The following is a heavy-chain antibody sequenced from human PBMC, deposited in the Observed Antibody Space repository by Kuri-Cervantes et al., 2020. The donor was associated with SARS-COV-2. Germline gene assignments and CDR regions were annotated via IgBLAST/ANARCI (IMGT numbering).Heavy chain of an antibody. J-gene: IGHJ6*02. CDR1: GFTVSSNY. V-gene: IGHV3-53*04. D-gene: IGHD3-10*01. CDR2: IYSGGST. Sequence: GESLKISCAASGFTVSSNYMSWVRQAPGKGLEWVSVIYSGGSTYYADSVKGRFTISRHNSKNTLYLQMNSLRAEDTAVYYCARAPMVRGVTHYYYGMDVWGQGTTVTVSS. CDR3: ARAPMVRGVTHYYYGMDV.